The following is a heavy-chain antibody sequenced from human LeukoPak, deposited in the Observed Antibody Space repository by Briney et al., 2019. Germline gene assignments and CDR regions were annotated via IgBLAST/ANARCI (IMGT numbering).Heavy chain of an antibody. CDR1: GGSISSGDYY. Sequence: SETLSLTCTVSGGSISSGDYYWSWIRQPPGKGLEWIGYIYYSGSTYYNPSLKSRVTISVDTSKNQFSPKLSSVTAADTAVYYCARAFRDYFDYWGQGTLVTVSS. V-gene: IGHV4-30-4*08. J-gene: IGHJ4*02. CDR3: ARAFRDYFDY. CDR2: IYYSGST.